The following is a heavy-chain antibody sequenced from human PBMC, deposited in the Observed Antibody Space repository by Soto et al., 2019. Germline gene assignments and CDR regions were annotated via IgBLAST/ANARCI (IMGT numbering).Heavy chain of an antibody. CDR2: MNPNSGNT. D-gene: IGHD6-13*01. J-gene: IGHJ5*02. V-gene: IGHV1-8*01. CDR3: ASESSAAGTGWFDP. CDR1: GYTFTSYD. Sequence: QVQLVQSGAEVKKPGASVKVSCKASGYTFTSYDINWVRQATGQGLEWMGWMNPNSGNTGYAQKFQGRVTMTRNTSISTAYMGLSSMRSEDTAVYYCASESSAAGTGWFDPVGQGTLVTVSS.